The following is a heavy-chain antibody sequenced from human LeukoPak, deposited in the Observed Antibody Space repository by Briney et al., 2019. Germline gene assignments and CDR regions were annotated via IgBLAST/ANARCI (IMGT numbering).Heavy chain of an antibody. D-gene: IGHD6-19*01. CDR1: VDSLNNYY. J-gene: IGHJ4*02. CDR2: IYYSGST. V-gene: IGHV4-59*12. Sequence: PETLSLTCTVSVDSLNNYYWSWIRPPPGKGVEGIGYIYYSGSTNYNRSLNSRVTISVDTSKYQFSLKLSSVTAADTAVYYCARGGSSGLTLGDYWGQGTLVTVSS. CDR3: ARGGSSGLTLGDY.